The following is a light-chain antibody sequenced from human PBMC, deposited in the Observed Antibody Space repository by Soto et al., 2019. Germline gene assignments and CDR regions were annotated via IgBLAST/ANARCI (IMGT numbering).Light chain of an antibody. CDR2: DDS. CDR3: QVWDSNSDHWV. J-gene: IGLJ3*02. CDR1: NIGGKS. Sequence: SYELTQPPSVSVAPGQTASITCGGNNIGGKSVHWYQQRPGQAPVVVVYDDSDRPSGIPERFSGSNSGNMATLTINRVEAGDEADYYCQVWDSNSDHWVFGGGTKLTVL. V-gene: IGLV3-21*02.